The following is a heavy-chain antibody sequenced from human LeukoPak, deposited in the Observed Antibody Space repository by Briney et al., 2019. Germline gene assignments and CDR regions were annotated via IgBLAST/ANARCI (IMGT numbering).Heavy chain of an antibody. V-gene: IGHV4-34*01. D-gene: IGHD4-23*01. Sequence: SETLSLTCAVYGGSFSGYYWSWIRQPPGKGLEWIGEINHSGSTNYNPSLKSRVTISVDTSKNQFSLKLSSVTAADTAVYYCARRGVHYGGNSGAPGNFDYWGQGTLVTVSS. CDR2: INHSGST. J-gene: IGHJ4*02. CDR1: GGSFSGYY. CDR3: ARRGVHYGGNSGAPGNFDY.